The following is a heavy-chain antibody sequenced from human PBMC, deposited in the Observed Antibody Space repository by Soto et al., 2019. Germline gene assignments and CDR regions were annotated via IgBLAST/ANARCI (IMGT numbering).Heavy chain of an antibody. V-gene: IGHV3-13*01. J-gene: IGHJ5*02. CDR2: IGIVGDT. D-gene: IGHD3-16*01. CDR3: VRGLPGGLGP. Sequence: GGSLRLSCAASGFIFSGYDMHWVRQSPGKGLEWVSRIGIVGDTNYSGSVKGRFTISRENAKNSFFLQMNSLRVGDTAIYYCVRGLPGGLGPWGQGSLVTVSS. CDR1: GFIFSGYD.